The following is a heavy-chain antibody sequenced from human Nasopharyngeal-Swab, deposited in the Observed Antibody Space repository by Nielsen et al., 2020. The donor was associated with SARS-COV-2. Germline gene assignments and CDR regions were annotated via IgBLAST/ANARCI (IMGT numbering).Heavy chain of an antibody. Sequence: SVKVSCKASGGTFSSYAISWVRQAPGQGLEWMGRIIPILGIANYAQKFQGRVTLTADKSTSTAYMELSSLRSEDTAVYYCASRRGGYYDILTGYSEKNYWYFDLWGRGTLVTVSS. CDR1: GGTFSSYA. CDR3: ASRRGGYYDILTGYSEKNYWYFDL. J-gene: IGHJ2*01. CDR2: IIPILGIA. D-gene: IGHD3-9*01. V-gene: IGHV1-69*04.